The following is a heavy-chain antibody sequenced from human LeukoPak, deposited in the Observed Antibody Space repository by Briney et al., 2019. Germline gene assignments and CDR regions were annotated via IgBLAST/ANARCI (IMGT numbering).Heavy chain of an antibody. J-gene: IGHJ4*02. CDR2: ISSSSSYI. V-gene: IGHV3-21*01. CDR1: GFSFSRYS. D-gene: IGHD3-16*01. Sequence: PGGSLRLSCAASGFSFSRYSMNWVRQAPGKGLEWVSSISSSSSYIYYADSVKGRFTISRDNAKNSLYLQMNSLRAEDTAVYYCASLSVSMINDYWGQGTLVTVSS. CDR3: ASLSVSMINDY.